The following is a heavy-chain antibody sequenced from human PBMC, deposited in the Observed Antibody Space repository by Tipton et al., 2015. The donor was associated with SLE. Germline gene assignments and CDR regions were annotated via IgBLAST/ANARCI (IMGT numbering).Heavy chain of an antibody. V-gene: IGHV3-53*01. CDR1: AFTVTSSY. CDR2: IYSGGST. Sequence: SLRLSCAVSAFTVTSSYMAWVRQAPGKGLEWVSSIYSGGSTYYADFVKGRFTISRDNSKNTLYLQMNSPRAEDTAVYYCARRLFRGGTPYFFDYGGQGTLVTVSS. J-gene: IGHJ4*02. D-gene: IGHD3-10*02. CDR3: ARRLFRGGTPYFFDY.